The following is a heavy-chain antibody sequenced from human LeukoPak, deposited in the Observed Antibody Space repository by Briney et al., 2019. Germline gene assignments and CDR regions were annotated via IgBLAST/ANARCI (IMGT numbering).Heavy chain of an antibody. CDR1: GFTFSNYG. V-gene: IGHV3-33*01. CDR3: AREMGLNIVATFGY. J-gene: IGHJ4*02. D-gene: IGHD5-12*01. CDR2: IWYDGSNK. Sequence: GGSLRLSCAASGFTFSNYGMHWVRQAPGKGLEWVALIWYDGSNKYYADSVKGRFTISRDNSKNTLYLQMNSLRAEDTAVYYCAREMGLNIVATFGYWGQGTLVTVSS.